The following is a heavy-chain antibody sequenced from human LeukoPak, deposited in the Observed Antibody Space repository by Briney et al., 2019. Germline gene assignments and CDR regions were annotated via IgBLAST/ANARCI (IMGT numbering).Heavy chain of an antibody. CDR1: GFPLSTSGVG. V-gene: IGHV2-5*02. Sequence: GPTLVTPTQTITLTCTFSGFPLSTSGVGVGWIPQPPGNALEWLALIDWDDDKRYSPSLKSRLTITKDTCKNQVVLTMTNMDPVNTATYYCAHRRACCGGDCYPDALDIWGQGTMVTVSS. CDR3: AHRRACCGGDCYPDALDI. J-gene: IGHJ3*02. D-gene: IGHD2-21*02. CDR2: IDWDDDK.